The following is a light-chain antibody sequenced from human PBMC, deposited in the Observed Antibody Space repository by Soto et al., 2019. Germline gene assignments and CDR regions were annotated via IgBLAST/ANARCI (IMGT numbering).Light chain of an antibody. J-gene: IGLJ1*01. V-gene: IGLV2-8*01. Sequence: QSALTQPPSASGSPGQSVTISCTGTSSDVGAYIFVSWYQQHPGKAPKLMIYDVNRRPSGVPDRFSGSKSGNTASLTVSGLHAEDEADYYCVSFAGGTYVFGTGTKVTVL. CDR3: VSFAGGTYV. CDR1: SSDVGAYIF. CDR2: DVN.